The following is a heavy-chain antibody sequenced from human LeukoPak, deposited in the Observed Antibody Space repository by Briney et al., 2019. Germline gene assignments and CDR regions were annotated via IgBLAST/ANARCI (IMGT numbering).Heavy chain of an antibody. V-gene: IGHV4-59*01. CDR2: IYIRGST. D-gene: IGHD1-26*01. Sequence: GSLRLSCAASGFTFSTYAMSWIRQPPGKGLEWIGNIYIRGSTNYNPSLKSRVTISLDTSKDQFSLKLTSVTAADTAFYYCAKDWELGSWGQGTLVTVSS. CDR3: AKDWELGS. J-gene: IGHJ5*02. CDR1: GFTFSTYA.